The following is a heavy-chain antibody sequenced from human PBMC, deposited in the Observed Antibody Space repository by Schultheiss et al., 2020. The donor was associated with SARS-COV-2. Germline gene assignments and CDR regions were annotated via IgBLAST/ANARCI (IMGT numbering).Heavy chain of an antibody. D-gene: IGHD3-10*01. V-gene: IGHV4-34*01. CDR2: INHSGST. CDR3: ARNRGASYGSGSYYKRYQYYGMDV. CDR1: GGSFSGYY. J-gene: IGHJ6*02. Sequence: GSLRLSCAVYGGSFSGYYWSWIRQSPGKGLEWIGEINHSGSTNYNPSLKSRLTTSVDTSKNQFSLKLSSVTAADTAVYYCARNRGASYGSGSYYKRYQYYGMDVWGQGTTVTVSS.